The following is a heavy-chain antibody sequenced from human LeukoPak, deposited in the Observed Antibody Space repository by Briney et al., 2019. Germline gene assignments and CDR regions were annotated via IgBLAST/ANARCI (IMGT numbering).Heavy chain of an antibody. Sequence: ASVKVSCKASGYTFTSYYMHWVRQAPGQGLEWMGIINPSGGSTSYAQKFQGRVTMTRDTSTSTVYMELSSLRSEDTAVYYCASAPQTPKPYCSGGSCYLYYYYGMDVWGQGTTVTVSS. CDR1: GYTFTSYY. CDR2: INPSGGST. J-gene: IGHJ6*02. CDR3: ASAPQTPKPYCSGGSCYLYYYYGMDV. V-gene: IGHV1-46*01. D-gene: IGHD2-15*01.